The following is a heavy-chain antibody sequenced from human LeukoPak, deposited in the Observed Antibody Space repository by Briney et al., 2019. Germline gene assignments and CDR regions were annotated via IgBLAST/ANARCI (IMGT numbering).Heavy chain of an antibody. Sequence: PSETLSLTCTVSGGSISSHYWSWIRQPAGKGLEWIGRIYTSGSTNYNPSLKSRVTMSVDTSKNQFSLKLSSVTAADTAVYYCARAIVVVPAAKAWWFDPWGQGTLVTVSS. CDR3: ARAIVVVPAAKAWWFDP. J-gene: IGHJ5*02. CDR2: IYTSGST. V-gene: IGHV4-4*07. CDR1: GGSISSHY. D-gene: IGHD2-2*01.